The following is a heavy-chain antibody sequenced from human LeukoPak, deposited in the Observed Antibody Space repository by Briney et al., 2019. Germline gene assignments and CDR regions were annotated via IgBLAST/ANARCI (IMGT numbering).Heavy chain of an antibody. CDR2: INHSGST. CDR3: ARGRYSSGWYFLHAFDI. J-gene: IGHJ3*02. CDR1: GGSFSGYY. Sequence: SETLSLTCAVYGGSFSGYYWSWIRQPPGKGLEWIGEINHSGSTNYNPSLKSRVTISVDTSKNQFSLKLSSVTAADTAVYHCARGRYSSGWYFLHAFDIWGQGTMVTVSS. V-gene: IGHV4-34*01. D-gene: IGHD6-19*01.